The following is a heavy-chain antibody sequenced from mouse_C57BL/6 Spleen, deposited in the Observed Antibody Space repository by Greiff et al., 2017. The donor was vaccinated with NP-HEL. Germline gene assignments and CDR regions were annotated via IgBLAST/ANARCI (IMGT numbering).Heavy chain of an antibody. CDR1: GYTFTDYY. CDR3: ARRVNYYGSSYVQGYYAMDY. J-gene: IGHJ4*01. V-gene: IGHV1-26*01. CDR2: INPNNGGT. Sequence: EVQLQQSGPELVKPGASVKISCKASGYTFTDYYMNWVKQSHGKSLEWIGDINPNNGGTSYNQKFKGKATLTVDKSSSTAYMELRSLTSEDSAVYYCARRVNYYGSSYVQGYYAMDYWGQGTSVTVSS. D-gene: IGHD1-1*01.